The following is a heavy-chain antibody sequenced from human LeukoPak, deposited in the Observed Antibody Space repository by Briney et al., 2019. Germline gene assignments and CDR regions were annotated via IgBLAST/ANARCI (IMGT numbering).Heavy chain of an antibody. CDR1: GFTFSNYN. CDR3: ARSHRPYYDFWSGYYFRSPDNQNYYYYYGMDV. D-gene: IGHD3-3*01. Sequence: GGSLRLSCAASGFTFSNYNMNWVRQAPGKGLEWVSSISSSSSYIYYADSVKGRFTISRDNSKNTLYLQMNSLRAEDTAVYYCARSHRPYYDFWSGYYFRSPDNQNYYYYYGMDVWGQGTTVTVSS. J-gene: IGHJ6*02. V-gene: IGHV3-21*01. CDR2: ISSSSSYI.